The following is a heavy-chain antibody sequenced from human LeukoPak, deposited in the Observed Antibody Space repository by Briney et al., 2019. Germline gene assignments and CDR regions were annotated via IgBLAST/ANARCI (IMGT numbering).Heavy chain of an antibody. CDR1: GGSIRSSSYY. Sequence: SETLSLTCTVSGGSIRSSSYYWGWIRQPPGKGLEWIGSIYYSGSTYYNPSLKSRVTISVDTSKNQFSLKLSSVTAADTAVYYCARQLIVVVHNFDYWGQGTLVTVSS. CDR2: IYYSGST. D-gene: IGHD3-22*01. CDR3: ARQLIVVVHNFDY. V-gene: IGHV4-39*01. J-gene: IGHJ4*02.